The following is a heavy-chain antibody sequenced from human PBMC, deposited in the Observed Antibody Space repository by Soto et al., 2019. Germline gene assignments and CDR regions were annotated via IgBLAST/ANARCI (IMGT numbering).Heavy chain of an antibody. CDR3: GRGDPAYSYGKVDL. J-gene: IGHJ5*02. CDR2: VNSDGTGT. D-gene: IGHD5-18*01. CDR1: GFTFNMYW. V-gene: IGHV3-74*01. Sequence: PGGSLRLSCEACGFTFNMYWMHWVRQPPGKGLVWVSRVNSDGTGTTYADSVKGRFTVSRDNAKNSVFLQMDSLRAEDAGVYFCGRGDPAYSYGKVDLWGQGTLVTVSA.